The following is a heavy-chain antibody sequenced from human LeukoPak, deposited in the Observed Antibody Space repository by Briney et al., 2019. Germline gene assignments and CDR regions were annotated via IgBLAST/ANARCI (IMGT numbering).Heavy chain of an antibody. J-gene: IGHJ3*02. CDR3: ARAPLGATQAFDI. V-gene: IGHV1-69*01. CDR2: IIPIFGTA. Sequence: SVKVSCKASGGTFSSYAISWVRQAPGQGLEWMGGIIPIFGTANYAQKFQGRVTITADESTSTAYMELSSLKSEDTAVYYCARAPLGATQAFDIWGQGTMVTVSS. CDR1: GGTFSSYA. D-gene: IGHD1-26*01.